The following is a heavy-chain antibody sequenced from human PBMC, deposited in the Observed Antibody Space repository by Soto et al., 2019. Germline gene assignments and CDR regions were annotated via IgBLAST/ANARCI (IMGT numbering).Heavy chain of an antibody. CDR3: ARDKKNFDY. J-gene: IGHJ4*01. V-gene: IGHV3-7*01. Sequence: VRQAPGKGLEWVANIKQDGSEKYYVDSVKGRFTISRDNAKNSLYLQMNSLRAEDTAVYYCARDKKNFDYWGHGTLVTVSS. CDR2: IKQDGSEK.